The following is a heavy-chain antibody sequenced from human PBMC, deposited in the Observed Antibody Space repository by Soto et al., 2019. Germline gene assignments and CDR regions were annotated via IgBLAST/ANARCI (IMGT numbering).Heavy chain of an antibody. V-gene: IGHV4-30-4*01. CDR3: ARDNILGILYGGMEV. CDR2: IYYSGST. D-gene: IGHD3-3*01. CDR1: VGSISSGDYY. Sequence: SETLSLTCTFSVGSISSGDYYCSWVRQPPWKGLEWIGYIYYSGSTYYNPSLKSRVTISVDTSKNQFSLKLSSVTAADTAVYYCARDNILGILYGGMEVWGQGTMVIVS. J-gene: IGHJ6*01.